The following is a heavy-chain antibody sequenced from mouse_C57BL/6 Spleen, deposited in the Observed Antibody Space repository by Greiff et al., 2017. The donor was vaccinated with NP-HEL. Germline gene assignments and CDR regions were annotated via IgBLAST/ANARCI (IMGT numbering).Heavy chain of an antibody. CDR3: ARKGAGYSFDY. Sequence: QVQLKESGAELARPGASVKMSCKASGYTFTSYTMHWVKQRPGQGLEWIGYINPSSGYTKYNQKFKDKATLTADKSSSTSYMQLSSLTSEDSAVYYCARKGAGYSFDYWGQGTTLTVSS. D-gene: IGHD2-2*01. CDR2: INPSSGYT. J-gene: IGHJ2*01. CDR1: GYTFTSYT. V-gene: IGHV1-4*01.